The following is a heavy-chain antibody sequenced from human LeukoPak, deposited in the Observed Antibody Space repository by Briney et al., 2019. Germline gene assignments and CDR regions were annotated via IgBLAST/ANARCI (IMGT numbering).Heavy chain of an antibody. CDR2: INYGGST. J-gene: IGHJ3*01. Sequence: SETLSLTCAVSEMSVSAYYWNWIRQSPGKGLEWIGEINYGGSTKYTPSLEGRGTILIDTSKNQFSLKLTSVTAADTAVYYCARGFPPGSGSRGSHAFDVWGQGTMVTVSS. D-gene: IGHD6-19*01. CDR3: ARGFPPGSGSRGSHAFDV. V-gene: IGHV4-34*01. CDR1: EMSVSAYY.